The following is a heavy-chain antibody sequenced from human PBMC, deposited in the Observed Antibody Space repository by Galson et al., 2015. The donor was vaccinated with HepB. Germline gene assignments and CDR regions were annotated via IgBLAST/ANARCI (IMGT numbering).Heavy chain of an antibody. V-gene: IGHV1-18*04. Sequence: SVKVSCKASGYTFTSYGISWVRQAPGQGLEWMGWISAYNGNTNYAQKLQGRVTMTTDTSTSTAYMELRSLRSDDTAVYYCARARKPLRIVGATHFDYWGQGTLVTVSS. CDR2: ISAYNGNT. CDR3: ARARKPLRIVGATHFDY. D-gene: IGHD1-26*01. J-gene: IGHJ4*02. CDR1: GYTFTSYG.